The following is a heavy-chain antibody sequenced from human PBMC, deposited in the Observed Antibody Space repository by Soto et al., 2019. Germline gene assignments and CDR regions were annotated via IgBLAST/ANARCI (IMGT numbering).Heavy chain of an antibody. CDR3: AKDMGGSGRPNYYYYGMDV. V-gene: IGHV3-43*01. CDR1: GFTFDDYT. D-gene: IGHD3-10*01. CDR2: ISWDGGST. Sequence: EVQLVESGGVVVQPGGSLRLSCAASGFTFDDYTMHWVRQAPGKGLEWVSLISWDGGSTYYADSVKGRFTISRDNSKNSLYLQMNSLRTEDTVLYYCAKDMGGSGRPNYYYYGMDVWGQGTTVTVSS. J-gene: IGHJ6*02.